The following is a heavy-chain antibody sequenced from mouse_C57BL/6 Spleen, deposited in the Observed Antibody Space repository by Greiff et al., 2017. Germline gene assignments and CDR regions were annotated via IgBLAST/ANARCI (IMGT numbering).Heavy chain of an antibody. J-gene: IGHJ1*03. CDR2: IYPGSGNT. Sequence: QVQLQQSGPELVKPGASVKISCKASGYSFTSYYIHWVKQRPGQGLEWIGWIYPGSGNTKYNEKFKGKATLTADTSSRTAYMQLSSLTSEDSAVYYCARVGDGNYWYFDVWGTGTTVTVSS. D-gene: IGHD2-1*01. V-gene: IGHV1-66*01. CDR3: ARVGDGNYWYFDV. CDR1: GYSFTSYY.